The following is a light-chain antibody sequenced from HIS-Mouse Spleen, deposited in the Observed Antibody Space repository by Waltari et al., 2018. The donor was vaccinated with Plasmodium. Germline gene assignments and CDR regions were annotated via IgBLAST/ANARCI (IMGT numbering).Light chain of an antibody. V-gene: IGKV1-5*03. CDR2: KAS. J-gene: IGKJ1*01. Sequence: DIELTQSPSTLSASVGARVTIHCLDSQSISSWLAWYLEKPGKAPKLLNYKASSLESGVPSRFSGSGSGTEFTLTISSLQPDDFATYYCQQYNSYWTFGQGTKVEIK. CDR1: QSISSW. CDR3: QQYNSYWT.